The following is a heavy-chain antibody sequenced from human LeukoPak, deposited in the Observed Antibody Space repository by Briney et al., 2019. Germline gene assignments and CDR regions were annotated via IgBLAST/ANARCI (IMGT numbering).Heavy chain of an antibody. V-gene: IGHV4-59*08. Sequence: PSETLSLTCTVPGGSISSDYWSWIRQPPGKGLEWIGCIYYSGTTNYNPSLQSRVSISIDTSKKQFSLSLTSVTAADTAVYYCARHQLRGFLDDNWGQGTLVTVSS. CDR2: IYYSGTT. CDR3: ARHQLRGFLDDN. J-gene: IGHJ4*02. CDR1: GGSISSDY. D-gene: IGHD3-10*01.